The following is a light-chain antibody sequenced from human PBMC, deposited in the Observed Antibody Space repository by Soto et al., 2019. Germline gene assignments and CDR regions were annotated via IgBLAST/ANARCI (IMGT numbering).Light chain of an antibody. CDR2: DVA. Sequence: QSVLTQPASVSGSPGQSITISCTGTSSDVGAYNFVSWYQHYPDKAPKVVIYDVANRPSGVSYRFSASKSGNTASLTSSGLEAEDEADYYCMSFTSSNTDVFGTGTKLTVL. V-gene: IGLV2-14*03. CDR3: MSFTSSNTDV. J-gene: IGLJ1*01. CDR1: SSDVGAYNF.